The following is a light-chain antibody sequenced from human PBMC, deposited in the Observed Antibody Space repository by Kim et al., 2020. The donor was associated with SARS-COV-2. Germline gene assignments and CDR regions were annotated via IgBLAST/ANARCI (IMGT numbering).Light chain of an antibody. V-gene: IGLV3-25*03. J-gene: IGLJ2*01. CDR2: KDS. Sequence: SYELTQPPSVSVSPGQTARITCSGDALPKQYAYWYQQKTGQAPVLVIYKDSERPSGIPERFSGSSSGTTVTLTISGVQAEDEADYYCQSADSSGTYNVVFGGGTQLTVL. CDR1: ALPKQY. CDR3: QSADSSGTYNVV.